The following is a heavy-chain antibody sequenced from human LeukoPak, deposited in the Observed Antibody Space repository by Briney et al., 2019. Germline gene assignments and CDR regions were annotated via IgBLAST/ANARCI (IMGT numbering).Heavy chain of an antibody. J-gene: IGHJ4*02. D-gene: IGHD3-3*01. V-gene: IGHV3-23*01. CDR3: ANPSGYDFWSGYYYDY. Sequence: GGSLRLSCAAAGFTFSSYAMSWVRQAPGEGLEWVSAISGSGGSTYYADSVKGRFTISRDNSKNTLYLQMNSLRAEDTAVYYCANPSGYDFWSGYYYDYWGQGTLVTVSS. CDR1: GFTFSSYA. CDR2: ISGSGGST.